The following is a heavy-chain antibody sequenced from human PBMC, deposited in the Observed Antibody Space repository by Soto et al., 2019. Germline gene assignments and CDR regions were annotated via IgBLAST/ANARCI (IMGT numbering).Heavy chain of an antibody. V-gene: IGHV3-7*01. CDR1: GFIFSTHW. J-gene: IGHJ4*01. D-gene: IGHD6-19*01. Sequence: EVQLVESGGGLVQPGGSLRLSCAASGFIFSTHWMTWARQGPGKGLEWLATIKPDAGVAYYADSVKGRFTISRDHAKNSLYLQMNRLRDDDTAVYYCANAGGWHFGYWGQGTLVTVSS. CDR3: ANAGGWHFGY. CDR2: IKPDAGVA.